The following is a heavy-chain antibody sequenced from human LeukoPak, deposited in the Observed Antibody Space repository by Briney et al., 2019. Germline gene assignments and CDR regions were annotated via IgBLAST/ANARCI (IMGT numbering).Heavy chain of an antibody. J-gene: IGHJ5*02. CDR1: GYTFTGYY. Sequence: ASVKVSCKASGYTFTGYYMHWVRQAPGQGLEWMGWINPNSGGTNYAQKFQGRVTMTRDTSISTAYMELSRLRSDDTAVYYCARGTREGYCSSTSCYVWFDPWGQGTLVTLSS. CDR3: ARGTREGYCSSTSCYVWFDP. D-gene: IGHD2-2*01. V-gene: IGHV1-2*02. CDR2: INPNSGGT.